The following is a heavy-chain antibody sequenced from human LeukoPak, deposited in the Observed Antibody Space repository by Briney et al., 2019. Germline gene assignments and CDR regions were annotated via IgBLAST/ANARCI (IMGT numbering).Heavy chain of an antibody. CDR3: ARGVAYSSSWYWHYFDY. CDR1: GGSISSYY. D-gene: IGHD6-13*01. J-gene: IGHJ4*02. V-gene: IGHV4-59*01. CDR2: IYYSGST. Sequence: SETLSLTCTVSGGSISSYYWSWIRQPPGKGLEWIGYIYYSGSTNYNPSLKSRVTISVDTSKNQFSLKLSSVTAADTAVYYCARGVAYSSSWYWHYFDYWGQGTLVIVSS.